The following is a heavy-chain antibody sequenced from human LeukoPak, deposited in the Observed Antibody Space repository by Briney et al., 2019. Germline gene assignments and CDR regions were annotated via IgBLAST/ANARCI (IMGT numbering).Heavy chain of an antibody. CDR1: GCPIRGHD. D-gene: IGHD1-14*01. V-gene: IGHV4-59*11. J-gene: IGHJ6*03. CDR3: ARSVTGYSSFYSMDV. CDR2: IYHSGTT. Sequence: AGTLSLTCAVSGCPIRGHDWSWIRRPPGKGLEWMADIYHSGTTIYNTALKSRVSISSDMPKTHSSLKMTSVATAVTAVYYCARSVTGYSSFYSMDVWGNGTTVTVSS.